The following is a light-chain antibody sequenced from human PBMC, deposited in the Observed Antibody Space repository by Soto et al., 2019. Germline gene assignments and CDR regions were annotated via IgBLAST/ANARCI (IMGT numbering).Light chain of an antibody. V-gene: IGKV1-5*01. CDR1: QTISTW. CDR3: QQRLNWPPG. J-gene: IGKJ1*01. Sequence: DIQVTQSPPTLSASVGDRATITCRASQTISTWMAWYQQKPGKAPKLLVYDASTLQSGVASRFSGSGSGTEFTLIISGLQPDDSATYYCQQRLNWPPGFGQGTKVDI. CDR2: DAS.